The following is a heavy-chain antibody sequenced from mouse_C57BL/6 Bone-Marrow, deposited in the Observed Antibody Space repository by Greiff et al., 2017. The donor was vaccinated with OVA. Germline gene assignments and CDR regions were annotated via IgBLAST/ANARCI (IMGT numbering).Heavy chain of an antibody. CDR1: GYTFTTYP. Sequence: QVQLKESGAELVKPGASVKMSCKASGYTFTTYPIEWMKQIHGKSLEWIGNFHPYNDDTTYNEKFKGKGTLTVEKSSSTVYWELSRLTSDDAAVYYCAREGLYAGGFAYWGQGTLVTVSA. J-gene: IGHJ3*01. CDR2: FHPYNDDT. V-gene: IGHV1-47*01. CDR3: AREGLYAGGFAY. D-gene: IGHD3-3*01.